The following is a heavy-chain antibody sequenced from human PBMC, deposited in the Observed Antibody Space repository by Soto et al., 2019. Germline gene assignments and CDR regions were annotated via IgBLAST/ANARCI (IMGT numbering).Heavy chain of an antibody. Sequence: GASVKVSCKASGGSFSSYAISWVRQAPGQGLEWMGGIIPIFGTANYAQKFQGRVTITADESTSTAYMELSSLRSEDTAVYYCARGRTPFMITIGGVIVPDLDYWGQGTLVTVSS. CDR1: GGSFSSYA. D-gene: IGHD3-16*01. J-gene: IGHJ4*02. CDR3: ARGRTPFMITIGGVIVPDLDY. V-gene: IGHV1-69*13. CDR2: IIPIFGTA.